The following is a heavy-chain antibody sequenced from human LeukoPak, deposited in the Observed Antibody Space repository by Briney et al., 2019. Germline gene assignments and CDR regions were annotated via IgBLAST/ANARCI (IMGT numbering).Heavy chain of an antibody. CDR3: ARAQLGYCSSTSCQALDY. J-gene: IGHJ4*02. V-gene: IGHV4-34*01. CDR2: INHSGST. Sequence: SETLSLTCAVYGGSFSVYYWSWIRQPPGKGLEWIGEINHSGSTNYNPSLKSRVTISVDTSKNQFSLKLSSVTAADTAVYYCARAQLGYCSSTSCQALDYWGQGTLVTVSS. D-gene: IGHD2-2*01. CDR1: GGSFSVYY.